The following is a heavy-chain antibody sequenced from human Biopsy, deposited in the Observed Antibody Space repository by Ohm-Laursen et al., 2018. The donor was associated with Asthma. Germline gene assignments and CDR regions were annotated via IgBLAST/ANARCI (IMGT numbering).Heavy chain of an antibody. J-gene: IGHJ3*01. CDR2: VNTGNGDT. D-gene: IGHD3-9*01. V-gene: IGHV1-3*04. CDR3: ARTYYDFLTGQVKDVFGV. Sequence: SSEKVSCKASGYNFISFAIHWVRQAPGQRLEWMGWVNTGNGDTKYSQKFQGRVTITRDTSASTAYMELRSLRSEDTATYYCARTYYDFLTGQVKDVFGVWGQGTMVTVSS. CDR1: GYNFISFA.